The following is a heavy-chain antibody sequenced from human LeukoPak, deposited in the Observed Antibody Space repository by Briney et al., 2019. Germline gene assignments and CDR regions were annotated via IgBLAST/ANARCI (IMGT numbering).Heavy chain of an antibody. CDR3: TTESPYSDY. J-gene: IGHJ4*02. Sequence: PGGSLRLSCAASGFTFSNAWMSWVRQAPGKGLEWVGRIKSTTEGGTTDYAAPVKGRFTISRDDSKNTLFLQMNSLKTEDTAVYYCTTESPYSDYWGQGTLDTVSS. CDR1: GFTFSNAW. CDR2: IKSTTEGGTT. V-gene: IGHV3-15*01.